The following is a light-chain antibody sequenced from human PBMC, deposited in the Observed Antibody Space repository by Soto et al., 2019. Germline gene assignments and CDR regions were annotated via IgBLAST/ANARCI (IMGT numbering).Light chain of an antibody. CDR1: QSVSSN. V-gene: IGKV3-15*01. Sequence: EIVMTQSPATLSVSPGERATLSCRASQSVSSNLAWYQQKPGQAPRLLIYGASTRATGIPARFSGNGSGTDFTLTISSLQSEDFAVYYCQQYNNWPSYTFGQGTKLEIK. CDR2: GAS. J-gene: IGKJ2*01. CDR3: QQYNNWPSYT.